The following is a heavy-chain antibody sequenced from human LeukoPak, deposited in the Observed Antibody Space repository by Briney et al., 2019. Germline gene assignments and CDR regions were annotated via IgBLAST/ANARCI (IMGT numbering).Heavy chain of an antibody. D-gene: IGHD1/OR15-1a*01. V-gene: IGHV3-30*18. J-gene: IGHJ4*02. Sequence: PGRSLRLSCAAPGFTFSTFGIHWVRQAPGKGLEWVAAISPDGNNEYYTDSVKGRFTTSRDNSKNMIYLQMNSLRGEDSAVYYCAKVNNYDDYWGQGTLVTVSS. CDR1: GFTFSTFG. CDR2: ISPDGNNE. CDR3: AKVNNYDDY.